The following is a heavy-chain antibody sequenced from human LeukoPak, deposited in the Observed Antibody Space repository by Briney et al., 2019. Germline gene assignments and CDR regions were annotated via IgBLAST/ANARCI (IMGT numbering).Heavy chain of an antibody. D-gene: IGHD6-13*01. CDR3: AREVTGSSWYFDY. CDR2: IKQDGSEK. CDR1: GFTFSSYG. V-gene: IGHV3-7*01. J-gene: IGHJ4*02. Sequence: GRSLRLSCAASGFTFSSYGMHWVRQAPGKGLEWVANIKQDGSEKYYVDSVKGRFTISRDNAKNSLYLQMNSLRAEDTAVYYCAREVTGSSWYFDYWGQGTLVTVSS.